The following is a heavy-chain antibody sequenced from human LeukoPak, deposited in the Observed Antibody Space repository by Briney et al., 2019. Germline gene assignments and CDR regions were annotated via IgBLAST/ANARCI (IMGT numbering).Heavy chain of an antibody. V-gene: IGHV4-39*01. CDR1: GGSISSSSYY. CDR2: IYYSGST. J-gene: IGHJ4*02. CDR3: ARGTAARPQYYFDY. Sequence: PSETLSLTCTVSGGSISSSSYYWGWIRQPPGKGLEWIGSIYYSGSTYYNPSLKSRVTISVDTSKNQFSLKLSSVTAADTAVYYCARGTAARPQYYFDYWGQGTLVTVSS. D-gene: IGHD6-6*01.